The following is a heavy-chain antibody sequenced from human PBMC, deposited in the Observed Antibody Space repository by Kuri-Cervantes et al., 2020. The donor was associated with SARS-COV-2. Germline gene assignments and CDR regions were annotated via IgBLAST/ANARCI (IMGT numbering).Heavy chain of an antibody. J-gene: IGHJ6*03. D-gene: IGHD3-10*01. CDR2: IKQDGSEK. V-gene: IGHV3-7*01. Sequence: GGSLRLSCAASGFTFSSYWMSWVRQAPGKGLEWVANIKQDGSEKYYVDSVKGRFTISRDNAKNSLYLQMNSLRAEDTAVYYCAREGGSGSYYDHYYYYYYMDVWGKGTTVNVSS. CDR3: AREGGSGSYYDHYYYYYYMDV. CDR1: GFTFSSYW.